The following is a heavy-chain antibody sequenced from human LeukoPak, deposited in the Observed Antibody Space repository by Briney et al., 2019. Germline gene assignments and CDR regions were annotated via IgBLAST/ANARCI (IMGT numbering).Heavy chain of an antibody. CDR1: GGSISSYY. CDR2: IYYSGST. Sequence: PSETLSLTCTVSGGSISSYYWSWIRQPPGKGLEWIGYIYYSGSTNYNPSLKSRVTISVDTSKNQFSLKLSSVTAADTAVYYCARDGPVLRDILTGYYRSHDAFDIWGQGTMVTVSS. D-gene: IGHD3-9*01. J-gene: IGHJ3*02. V-gene: IGHV4-59*01. CDR3: ARDGPVLRDILTGYYRSHDAFDI.